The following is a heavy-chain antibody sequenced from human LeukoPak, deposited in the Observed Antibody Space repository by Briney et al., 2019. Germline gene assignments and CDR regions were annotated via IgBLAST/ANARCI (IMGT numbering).Heavy chain of an antibody. CDR2: ISGRGGST. J-gene: IGHJ4*02. D-gene: IGHD1-26*01. CDR3: AKVGRSYCIDY. CDR1: GFTFSSYA. Sequence: GGSLRLSCAASGFTFSSYAMSWVREAPGKGLEWVSAISGRGGSTYYADSVKGRFTISRDNSKNTLYLQMNSLRAEDTAVYYCAKVGRSYCIDYWGQGTLVTVSS. V-gene: IGHV3-23*01.